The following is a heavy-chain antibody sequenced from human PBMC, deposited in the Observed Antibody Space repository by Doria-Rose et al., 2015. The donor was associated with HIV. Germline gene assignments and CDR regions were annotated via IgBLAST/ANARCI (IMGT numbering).Heavy chain of an antibody. CDR1: GASVSSRGYY. V-gene: IGHV4-31*03. J-gene: IGHJ4*02. CDR2: TYYTGTS. CDR3: ARMGSYRELDY. D-gene: IGHD3-3*01. Sequence: QVQLQQWGPGLVKPSETLSLTCSVSGASVSSRGYYWNWIRRVPGKGLESLGYTYYTGTSDYSPSLKSRLNMAVDTSKNQFSLKLSFVTVADTAVYYCARMGSYRELDYWGQGALVIVPA.